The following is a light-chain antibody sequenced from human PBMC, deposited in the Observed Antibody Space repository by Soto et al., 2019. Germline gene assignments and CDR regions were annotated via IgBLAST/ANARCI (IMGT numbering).Light chain of an antibody. Sequence: QSALPQPASVSGSPGPSITISCTGTSTDVGSYNYVSWYQQHPGKAPKLMISEVSNRPSGVSDRFSGSKSGNTASLTISGLQAEDEADYYCSSYTTTTWVFGGGTKLTVL. V-gene: IGLV2-14*01. J-gene: IGLJ3*02. CDR2: EVS. CDR1: STDVGSYNY. CDR3: SSYTTTTWV.